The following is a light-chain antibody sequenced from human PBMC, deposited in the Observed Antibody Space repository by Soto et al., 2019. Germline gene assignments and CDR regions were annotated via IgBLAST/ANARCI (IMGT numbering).Light chain of an antibody. CDR3: CSSAGSSTL. CDR2: EGS. J-gene: IGLJ2*01. V-gene: IGLV2-23*01. CDR1: SSDVGSYNL. Sequence: QSVLTQPASVSGSPGQSITISCTGTSSDVGSYNLVSWYQHHPGKAPKLMIYEGSKRPSGVSTRFSGSKSGNTASLTISGLQAEDEADYYCCSSAGSSTLFGGGTQLTVL.